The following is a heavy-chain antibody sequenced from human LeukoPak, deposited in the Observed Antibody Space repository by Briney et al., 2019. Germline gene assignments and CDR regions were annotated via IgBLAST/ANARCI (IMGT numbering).Heavy chain of an antibody. V-gene: IGHV3-21*01. D-gene: IGHD3-3*01. CDR3: AGSYYDFSSGYSFDY. CDR2: ISSYTSYI. J-gene: IGHJ4*02. Sequence: ISSYTSYIYYAPSLKGRFTISRDNAKTSLYLQMNSLRADDTAVYYCAGSYYDFSSGYSFDYWGQGTLVTVSS.